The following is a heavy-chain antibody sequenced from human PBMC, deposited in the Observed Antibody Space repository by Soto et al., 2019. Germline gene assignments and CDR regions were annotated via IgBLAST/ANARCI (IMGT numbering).Heavy chain of an antibody. CDR2: INPSGGST. V-gene: IGHV1-46*01. J-gene: IGHJ6*02. D-gene: IGHD6-13*01. Sequence: GASVKVSCKASGYTFTSYYMHRVRQAPGQGLEWMGIINPSGGSTSYAQKFQGRVTMTRDTSTSTVYMELSSLRSEDTAVYYCARGGGAAAYYYYGMDVWGQGTTVTVSS. CDR3: ARGGGAAAYYYYGMDV. CDR1: GYTFTSYY.